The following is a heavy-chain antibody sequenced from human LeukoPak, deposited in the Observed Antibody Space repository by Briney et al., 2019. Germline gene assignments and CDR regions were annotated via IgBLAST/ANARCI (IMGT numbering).Heavy chain of an antibody. Sequence: SETLSLTCTVSGGSNSSSSYYWGWIRQPPGKGLEWIGEINHSGSTNYNPSLKSRVTISVDTSKNQFSLKLSSVTAADTAVYYCARGPLYSWGQLLFYYFDYWGQGTLVTVSS. D-gene: IGHD2-2*01. J-gene: IGHJ4*02. CDR3: ARGPLYSWGQLLFYYFDY. CDR1: GGSNSSSSYY. CDR2: INHSGST. V-gene: IGHV4-39*07.